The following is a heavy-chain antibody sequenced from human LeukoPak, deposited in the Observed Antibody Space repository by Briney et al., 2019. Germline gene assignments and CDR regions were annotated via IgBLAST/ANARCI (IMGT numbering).Heavy chain of an antibody. CDR3: ARNSAYITSSGVNL. V-gene: IGHV4-34*01. CDR1: GGSFGGYY. J-gene: IGHJ4*02. D-gene: IGHD6-6*01. Sequence: PSETLSLTCVVYGGSFGGYYWSWIRQPPGKGLEWMGEINHSGSNNYNPSLKSRVTISIETSKNQFFLKLSSVTAADTAVYYCARNSAYITSSGVNLWGQGTLVTVSS. CDR2: INHSGSN.